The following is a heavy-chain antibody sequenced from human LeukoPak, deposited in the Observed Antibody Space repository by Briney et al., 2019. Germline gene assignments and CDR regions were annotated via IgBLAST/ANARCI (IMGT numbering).Heavy chain of an antibody. J-gene: IGHJ6*03. CDR1: GGSISSYY. V-gene: IGHV4-4*09. Sequence: SETLSLTCTVSGGSISSYYWSWIRQPPGKGLEWIGYIYTSGSTNYNPSLKSRVTISVDTSKNQFSLKLSSVTAADTAVYYCARHPSRRYYYYMDVWGKGTTVTVSS. CDR3: ARHPSRRYYYYMDV. CDR2: IYTSGST.